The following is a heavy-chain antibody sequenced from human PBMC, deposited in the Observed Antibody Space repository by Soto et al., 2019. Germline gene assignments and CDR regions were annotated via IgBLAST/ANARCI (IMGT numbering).Heavy chain of an antibody. Sequence: SQSLSLTCAISGDSVSSNSAAWNWIRQSPSRGLEWLGRTYYRSKWYNDYAVSVKSRITINPDTSKNQFSLQLNSVTPEDTAVYYCARGKVWDDILTGYYPYYYYGMDVWGQGTTVTVSS. CDR2: TYYRSKWYN. CDR1: GDSVSSNSAA. V-gene: IGHV6-1*01. D-gene: IGHD3-9*01. CDR3: ARGKVWDDILTGYYPYYYYGMDV. J-gene: IGHJ6*02.